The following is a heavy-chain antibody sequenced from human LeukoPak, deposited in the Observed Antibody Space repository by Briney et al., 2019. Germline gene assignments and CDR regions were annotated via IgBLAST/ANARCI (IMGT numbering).Heavy chain of an antibody. Sequence: SETLSLTCTVSGGYISSHYWSWIRQPPGKGLEWIGYIYYSGSTNYNPSLKSRVTISVDTSKNQFSLKLSSVTAADTAVYYCARSRAMVYPFDYWGQGTLVTVSS. J-gene: IGHJ4*02. CDR1: GGYISSHY. D-gene: IGHD2-8*01. CDR3: ARSRAMVYPFDY. CDR2: IYYSGST. V-gene: IGHV4-59*11.